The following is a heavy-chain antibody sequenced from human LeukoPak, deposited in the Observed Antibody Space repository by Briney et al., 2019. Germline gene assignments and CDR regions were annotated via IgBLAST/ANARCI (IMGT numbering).Heavy chain of an antibody. CDR1: GGSFSGYY. D-gene: IGHD6-19*01. Sequence: SETLSLTCAVYGGSFSGYYWSWIRQPPGKGLEWIGEINHSGSTSYNPSLKSRVTISVDTSKNQFSLKLSSVTAADTAVYYCATSRIAVAGTGYYGMDVWGQGTTVTVSS. CDR3: ATSRIAVAGTGYYGMDV. V-gene: IGHV4-34*01. CDR2: INHSGST. J-gene: IGHJ6*02.